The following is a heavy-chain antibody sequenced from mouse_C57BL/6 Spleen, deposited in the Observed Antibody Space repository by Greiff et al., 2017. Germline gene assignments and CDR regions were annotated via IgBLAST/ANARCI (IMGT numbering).Heavy chain of an antibody. J-gene: IGHJ4*01. Sequence: ESGPGLVKPSQSLSLTCSVTGYSITSGYYWNWIRQFPGNKLEWMGYISYDGSNNYNPSLKNRISITRDTSKNQFFLKLNSVTTEDTATYYCARGSNDYAMDYWGQGTSVTVSS. D-gene: IGHD2-5*01. CDR2: ISYDGSN. V-gene: IGHV3-6*01. CDR3: ARGSNDYAMDY. CDR1: GYSITSGYY.